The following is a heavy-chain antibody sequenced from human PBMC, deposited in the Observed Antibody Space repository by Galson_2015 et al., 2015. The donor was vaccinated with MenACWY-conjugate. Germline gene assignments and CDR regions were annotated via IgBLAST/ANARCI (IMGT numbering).Heavy chain of an antibody. J-gene: IGHJ4*02. Sequence: SLRLSCAASGFTFTTYAMSWVRQAPGKGLEWVSAISNSGSSTYCADSVKGRFPISRDNSKITLYLQMDSLRAEDTAVYYCAKRHQVSSNPCYTFVYWGQRPLLTVSS. CDR2: ISNSGSST. D-gene: IGHD2-2*02. CDR3: AKRHQVSSNPCYTFVY. V-gene: IGHV3-23*01. CDR1: GFTFTTYA.